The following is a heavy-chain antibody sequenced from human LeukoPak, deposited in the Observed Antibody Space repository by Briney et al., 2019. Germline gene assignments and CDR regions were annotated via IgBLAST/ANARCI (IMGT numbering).Heavy chain of an antibody. Sequence: PSETLSLTCTVSGGSISSYYWSRIRQPPGKGLEWIGYIYYSGSTNHNPSLKSRVTISVDTSKNQFSLKLSSVTAADTAVYYCARSPRGYSSRYFDYWGQGTLVTVSS. J-gene: IGHJ4*02. CDR3: ARSPRGYSSRYFDY. V-gene: IGHV4-59*01. CDR2: IYYSGST. D-gene: IGHD5-18*01. CDR1: GGSISSYY.